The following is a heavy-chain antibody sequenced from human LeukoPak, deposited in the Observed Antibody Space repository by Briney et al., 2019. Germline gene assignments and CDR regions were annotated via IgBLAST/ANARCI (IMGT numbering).Heavy chain of an antibody. CDR2: ISSSGSTI. V-gene: IGHV3-11*01. CDR1: GFTFSDYY. J-gene: IGHJ4*02. CDR3: AREPRLEWVSYYFDY. Sequence: GGSLRLPCAASGFTFSDYYMSWIRQAPGKGLEWVSYISSSGSTIYHADSVKGRFTISRDNAKNSLYLQMNSLRAEDTAVYYCAREPRLEWVSYYFDYWGQGTLVTVSS. D-gene: IGHD1-1*01.